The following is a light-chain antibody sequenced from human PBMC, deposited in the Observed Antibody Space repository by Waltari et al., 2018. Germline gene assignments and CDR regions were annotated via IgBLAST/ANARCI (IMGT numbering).Light chain of an antibody. V-gene: IGKV3-20*01. CDR2: DAS. CDR3: QKYGTLPAT. J-gene: IGKJ1*01. CDR1: KSVSRN. Sequence: EIVLTQSPCTLSLSPGERATLSCRASKSVSRNLAWYQQTPGQTPRLLIYDASTRATGIPDRFSCSGCGKDFSRTISRLEPEDFAVYYCQKYGTLPATFGQGTKVEIK.